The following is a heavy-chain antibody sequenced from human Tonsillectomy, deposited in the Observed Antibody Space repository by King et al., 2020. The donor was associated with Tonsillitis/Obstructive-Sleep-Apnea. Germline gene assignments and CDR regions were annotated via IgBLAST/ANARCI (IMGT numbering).Heavy chain of an antibody. CDR2: IHTKTGNP. J-gene: IGHJ6*03. CDR3: ARVYCSTNSCVTGADYYQMDV. D-gene: IGHD2-2*01. V-gene: IGHV7-4-1*02. CDR1: GYTFTSYA. Sequence: VQLVESESELMKPGASVKISCKASGYTFTSYAINWVRQAPGQGLEWMGWIHTKTGNPTYARGFTGRFVFSLDTSVTTAYLQISSLKAEDTAVYLCARVYCSTNSCVTGADYYQMDVWGKGTTVTVSS.